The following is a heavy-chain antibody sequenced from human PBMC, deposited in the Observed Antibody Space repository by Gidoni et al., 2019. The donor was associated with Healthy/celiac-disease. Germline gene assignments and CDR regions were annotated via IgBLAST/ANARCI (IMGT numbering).Heavy chain of an antibody. V-gene: IGHV1-3*01. J-gene: IGHJ6*02. D-gene: IGHD6-6*01. CDR3: ATVSSSPYYYYGMDV. CDR1: GYTFTSYA. Sequence: QVQLVQSGAEVKKPGASVKVSCKASGYTFTSYAMHWVRQAPGQRLEWMGWINAGNGNTKYSQKFQGRVTITRDTSASTAYMELSSLRSEDTAVYYCATVSSSPYYYYGMDVWGQGTTVTVSS. CDR2: INAGNGNT.